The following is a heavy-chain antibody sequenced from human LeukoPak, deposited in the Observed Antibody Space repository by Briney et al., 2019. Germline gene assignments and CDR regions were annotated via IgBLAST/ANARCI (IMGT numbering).Heavy chain of an antibody. V-gene: IGHV4-59*12. CDR1: GDSISSYY. Sequence: SETLSLTCTVSGDSISSYYWSWIRQPPGKGLEWIGYIYYSGSTNYNPSLKSRVTISVDTSKNQFSLKLSSVTAADAAVYYCARGPLTVTRGFDPWGQGTLVTVSS. CDR3: ARGPLTVTRGFDP. D-gene: IGHD4-17*01. J-gene: IGHJ5*02. CDR2: IYYSGST.